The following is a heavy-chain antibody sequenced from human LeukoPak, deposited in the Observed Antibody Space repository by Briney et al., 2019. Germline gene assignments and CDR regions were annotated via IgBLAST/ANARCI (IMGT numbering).Heavy chain of an antibody. CDR2: IYTSGST. J-gene: IGHJ3*02. V-gene: IGHV4-4*07. CDR3: ARGPHYGDYPAFDI. Sequence: PSETLSLTCTVSGGSISSYYWSWIRQPAGKGLEWIGHIYTSGSTNYNPSLKSRVTMSVDTSKNQFSLKLSSVTAADTAVYYCARGPHYGDYPAFDIWGQGTMVTVSS. D-gene: IGHD4-17*01. CDR1: GGSISSYY.